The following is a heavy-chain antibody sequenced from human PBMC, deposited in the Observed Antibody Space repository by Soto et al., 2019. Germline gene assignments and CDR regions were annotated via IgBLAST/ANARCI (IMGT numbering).Heavy chain of an antibody. CDR3: ARDVDTAMVTGYFAS. V-gene: IGHV1-46*01. CDR2: INPSGGST. J-gene: IGHJ4*02. CDR1: GYTFTSYY. Sequence: ASVKVSCKASGYTFTSYYMHWLRQAPGQGLEWMGIINPSGGSTSYAQKFQGRVTMTRDTSTSTVYMELSSLRSEDTAVYYCARDVDTAMVTGYFASWGQGTLVTVSS. D-gene: IGHD5-18*01.